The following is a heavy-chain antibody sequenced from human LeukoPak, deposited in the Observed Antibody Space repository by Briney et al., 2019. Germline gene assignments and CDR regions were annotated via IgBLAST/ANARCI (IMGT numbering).Heavy chain of an antibody. CDR2: ISSSSSYV. Sequence: GGSLRLSCAASGFTFSSYSMNWVRQAPGKGLEWVSSISSSSSYVYYADSVKGRFTISRDNAKNSLYLQMNSLRAEDTAVYYCARDRGWFGEVVDWGQGTLVTVSS. D-gene: IGHD3-10*01. CDR1: GFTFSSYS. J-gene: IGHJ4*02. CDR3: ARDRGWFGEVVD. V-gene: IGHV3-21*01.